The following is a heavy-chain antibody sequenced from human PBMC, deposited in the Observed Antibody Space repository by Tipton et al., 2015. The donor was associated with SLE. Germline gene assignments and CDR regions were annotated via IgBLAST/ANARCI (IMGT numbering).Heavy chain of an antibody. D-gene: IGHD7-27*01. CDR2: ISYDGSNK. V-gene: IGHV3-30*04. Sequence: SLRLSCAASGFAFSSYAMHWVRQAPGKGLEWVAVISYDGSNKYYADSVKGRFTISRDNSKNTLYLQMNSLRAEDTAVYYCAGELTGDPYYYYGMDVWGQGTTVTVSS. CDR3: AGELTGDPYYYYGMDV. CDR1: GFAFSSYA. J-gene: IGHJ6*02.